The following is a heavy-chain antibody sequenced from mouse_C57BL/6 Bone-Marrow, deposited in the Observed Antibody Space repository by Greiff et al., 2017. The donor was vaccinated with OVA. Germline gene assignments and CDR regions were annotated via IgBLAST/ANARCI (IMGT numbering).Heavy chain of an antibody. CDR2: IDPSDSYT. D-gene: IGHD1-1*01. J-gene: IGHJ4*01. CDR3: ALIYDYGSHYAMDY. V-gene: IGHV1-69*01. CDR1: GYTFTSYW. Sequence: VQLQQPGAELVMPGASVKLSCKASGYTFTSYWMHWVKQRPGQGLEWIGEIDPSDSYTNYNQKFKGKSTLTVDKSSSTAYMQLSSLTSEDSAVYYGALIYDYGSHYAMDYWGQGTSVTVSS.